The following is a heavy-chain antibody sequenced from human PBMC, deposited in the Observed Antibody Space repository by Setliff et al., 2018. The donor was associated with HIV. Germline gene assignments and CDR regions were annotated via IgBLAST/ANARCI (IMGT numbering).Heavy chain of an antibody. D-gene: IGHD3-10*01. Sequence: GGSLRLSCATSGFTLSDHHMNWIRQAPGKGLEWVSYISHSGGTIKYGDSVRGRFTISRDIAKSSLYLQLDSLSVEDTAVYYCASGALLPTIDYWGRGTLVTVSS. CDR1: GFTLSDHH. V-gene: IGHV3-11*01. CDR2: ISHSGGTI. J-gene: IGHJ4*02. CDR3: ASGALLPTIDY.